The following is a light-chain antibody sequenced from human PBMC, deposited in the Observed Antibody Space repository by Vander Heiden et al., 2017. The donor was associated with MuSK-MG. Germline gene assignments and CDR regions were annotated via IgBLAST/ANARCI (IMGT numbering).Light chain of an antibody. J-gene: IGKJ1*01. CDR3: QQTYSTPWT. Sequence: DIQMTQSPSSLSASVGDRVTITCRASQVVDSSLNWYQQRPGKAPKLLIFEASRLQSGVPSSFSGSGSGTEFTLTISSLRSEDFATYYCQQTYSTPWTFGQGTKVXIK. CDR1: QVVDSS. V-gene: IGKV1-39*01. CDR2: EAS.